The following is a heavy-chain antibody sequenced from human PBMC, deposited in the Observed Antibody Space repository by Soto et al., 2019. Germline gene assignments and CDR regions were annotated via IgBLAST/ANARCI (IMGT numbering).Heavy chain of an antibody. CDR3: AREPLYDILTGYYGPQPYYGMDV. CDR2: ISAYNGNA. V-gene: IGHV1-18*04. Sequence: AASVKVSCKASGYTFTSYGISWVRQAPGQGLEWMGWISAYNGNANYAQKLQGRVTMTTDTSTSTAYMELRSLRSDDTAVYYCAREPLYDILTGYYGPQPYYGMDVWGQGTTVTVSS. CDR1: GYTFTSYG. D-gene: IGHD3-9*01. J-gene: IGHJ6*02.